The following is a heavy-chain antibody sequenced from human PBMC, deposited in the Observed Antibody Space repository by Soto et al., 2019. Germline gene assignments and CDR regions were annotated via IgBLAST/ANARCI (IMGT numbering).Heavy chain of an antibody. CDR1: GGSLSICNYY. Sequence: SETLSLTCAVSGGSLSICNYYWSWIRQYPGKGLEWIAYIYHNGNAYYNPSLKSRVTLSLDSSKNQFSLMLSSVTAADTAVYYCARQAGATEKWFGPWGPGTLVTVSS. CDR3: ARQAGATEKWFGP. V-gene: IGHV4-31*11. J-gene: IGHJ5*02. CDR2: IYHNGNA. D-gene: IGHD1-1*01.